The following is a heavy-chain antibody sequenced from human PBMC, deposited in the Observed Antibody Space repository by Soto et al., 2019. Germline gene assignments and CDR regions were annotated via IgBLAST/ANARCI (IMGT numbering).Heavy chain of an antibody. CDR2: IYYSGST. CDR1: GGSISSGDYY. J-gene: IGHJ4*02. V-gene: IGHV4-30-4*01. Sequence: PSETLSLTCTVSGGSISSGDYYWSWIRQPPGKGLEWIGYIYYSGSTYYNPSLKSRVTISVDTSKNQFSLKLSSVTAADTAVYYCARDGYSSGWFDYWGQGTQVTVSS. CDR3: ARDGYSSGWFDY. D-gene: IGHD6-19*01.